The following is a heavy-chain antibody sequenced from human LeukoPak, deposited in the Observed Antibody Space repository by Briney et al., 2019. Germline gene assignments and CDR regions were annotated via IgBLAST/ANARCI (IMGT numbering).Heavy chain of an antibody. Sequence: GGSLRLSCAASGFTFSSYSMNRVRQAPGKGLEWVSSISSSSSYIYYADSVKGRFTISRDNAKNSLYLQMNSLRAEDTALYYCARHGALDYGMDVWGPGTTVTVSS. D-gene: IGHD3-16*01. CDR3: ARHGALDYGMDV. J-gene: IGHJ6*02. V-gene: IGHV3-21*01. CDR2: ISSSSSYI. CDR1: GFTFSSYS.